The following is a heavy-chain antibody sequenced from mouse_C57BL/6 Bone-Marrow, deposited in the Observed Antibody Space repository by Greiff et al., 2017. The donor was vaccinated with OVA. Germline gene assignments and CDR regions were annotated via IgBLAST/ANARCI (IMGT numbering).Heavy chain of an antibody. Sequence: QVQLQQSGAELVRPGASVTLSCKASGYTFTDYEMHWVKQTPVHGLEWIGAIDPETGGTAYNQKFKGKAILTADKSSSTAYMELRSLTSEDSAVYYYTRRSENYYYGSSYDYGGKGTTLTVAA. CDR3: TRRSENYYYGSSYDY. CDR2: IDPETGGT. V-gene: IGHV1-15*01. CDR1: GYTFTDYE. J-gene: IGHJ2*01. D-gene: IGHD1-1*01.